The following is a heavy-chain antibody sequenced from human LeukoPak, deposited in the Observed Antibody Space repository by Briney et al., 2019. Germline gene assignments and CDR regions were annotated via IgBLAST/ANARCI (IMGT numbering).Heavy chain of an antibody. J-gene: IGHJ4*02. CDR1: GGSISSSNW. CDR2: IYHSGST. Sequence: SGTLSLTCAVSGGSISSSNWWSWVRPPPGKGLEWIGEIYHSGSTNYNPSLKSRVTISVDKSKNQFSLKLSSVTAADTAVYYCARSPQGITMVRGVAPAYYFDYWGQGTLVTVSS. V-gene: IGHV4-4*02. CDR3: ARSPQGITMVRGVAPAYYFDY. D-gene: IGHD3-10*01.